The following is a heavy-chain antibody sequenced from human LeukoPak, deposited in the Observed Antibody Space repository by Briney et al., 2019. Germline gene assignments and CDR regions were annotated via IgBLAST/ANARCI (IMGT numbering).Heavy chain of an antibody. V-gene: IGHV4-38-2*01. J-gene: IGHJ4*02. CDR1: GYSISSGYY. D-gene: IGHD2-2*01. Sequence: SETLSLTCAVSGYSISSGYYWGWIRQPPGKGLEWIGSIYHSGSTYYNPSLKSRVTISVDTSKNQFSLKLSSVTAADTAVYYCAAGGKGYCSSTSCYYDWGQGTLVTVSP. CDR3: AAGGKGYCSSTSCYYD. CDR2: IYHSGST.